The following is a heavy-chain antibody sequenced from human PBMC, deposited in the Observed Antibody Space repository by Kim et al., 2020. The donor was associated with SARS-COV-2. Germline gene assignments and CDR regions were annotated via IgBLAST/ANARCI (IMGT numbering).Heavy chain of an antibody. D-gene: IGHD1-1*01. J-gene: IGHJ5*02. Sequence: GGSLRLSCAASGFTFSSYAMSWVRQAPGKGLEWVSAISGSGGSTYYADSVKGRFTISRDNSKNTLYLQMNSLRAEDTAVYYCAKDRQPRGLGGWFDPWGQGTLVTVSS. CDR1: GFTFSSYA. CDR3: AKDRQPRGLGGWFDP. CDR2: ISGSGGST. V-gene: IGHV3-23*01.